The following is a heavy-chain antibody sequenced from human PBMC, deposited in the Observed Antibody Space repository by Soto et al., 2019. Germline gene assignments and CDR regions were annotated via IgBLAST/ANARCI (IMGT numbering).Heavy chain of an antibody. CDR2: INAGNGDT. D-gene: IGHD6-19*01. Sequence: QVQLVQSGAELKKPGASVKIYCKVSGYTLASYAMHWVRQAPGQSLEWMGWINAGNGDTKYSQNFQGRVTITRDTSASTAYMEVSSLRSDETDVYSSAIPLTVSGWYSAYWGQGTRVTVSS. CDR3: AIPLTVSGWYSAY. J-gene: IGHJ4*02. CDR1: GYTLASYA. V-gene: IGHV1-3*01.